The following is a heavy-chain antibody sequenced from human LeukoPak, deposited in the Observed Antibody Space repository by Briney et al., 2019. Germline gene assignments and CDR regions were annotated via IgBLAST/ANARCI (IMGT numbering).Heavy chain of an antibody. CDR3: AADPRFHFWSGYYHYYGVDV. Sequence: ASVKVSCKASGFTFTSSAMQWVRQARGQRLEWIGWIVVGSGNTNYAQKFQERVTITRDMSTSTAYMELSSLRSEDTAVYYCAADPRFHFWSGYYHYYGVDVWGQGTTVTVSS. CDR2: IVVGSGNT. V-gene: IGHV1-58*02. CDR1: GFTFTSSA. J-gene: IGHJ6*02. D-gene: IGHD3-3*02.